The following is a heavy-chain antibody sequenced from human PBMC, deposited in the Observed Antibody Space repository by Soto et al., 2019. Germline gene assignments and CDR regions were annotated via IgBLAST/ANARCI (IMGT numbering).Heavy chain of an antibody. Sequence: QVQFVQSGAEVKKPGASVRLSCKPSGYTLPNYSIQWVRQAAGQGLQWLGWINPGSGYTEYSQRFQGRVTLSRDNSASTFYMDLTSLTSEDTAGYFCTRDLNGGNPFDYWGQGTLVTVSS. J-gene: IGHJ4*02. V-gene: IGHV1-3*01. CDR1: GYTLPNYS. CDR2: INPGSGYT. D-gene: IGHD2-8*01. CDR3: TRDLNGGNPFDY.